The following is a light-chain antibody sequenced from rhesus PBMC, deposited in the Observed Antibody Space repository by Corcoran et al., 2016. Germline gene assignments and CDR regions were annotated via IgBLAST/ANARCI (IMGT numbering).Light chain of an antibody. V-gene: IGKV7-13*01. CDR1: ASVRFCGTNL. J-gene: IGKJ1*01. CDR2: QTP. Sequence: DIVLTQSPVSLAVSPGQRTTITCRASASVRFCGTNLIHWYQKKAGKPPKLLIFQTPNKATGLPVRFSGSWSGTDFPLTINPVEADVAADSYCLQSKNSWTFGQGTKVEIK. CDR3: LQSKNSWT.